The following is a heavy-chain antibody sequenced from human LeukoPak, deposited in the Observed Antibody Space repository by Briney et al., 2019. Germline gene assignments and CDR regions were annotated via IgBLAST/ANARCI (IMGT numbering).Heavy chain of an antibody. Sequence: GGSLRLSCAASGFTFDDYGMSWVRQAPGKGLEWVSGINWNGGSTGYADSVKGRFTISRDNAKNSLYLQMNSLRAEDTALDYCARAIPIRTPRDYYYYMDVWGKGTTVTVSS. CDR1: GFTFDDYG. CDR3: ARAIPIRTPRDYYYYMDV. D-gene: IGHD2-2*02. V-gene: IGHV3-20*04. J-gene: IGHJ6*03. CDR2: INWNGGST.